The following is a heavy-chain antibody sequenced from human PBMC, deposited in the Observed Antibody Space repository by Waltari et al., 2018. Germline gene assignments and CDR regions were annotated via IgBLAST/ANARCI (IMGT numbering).Heavy chain of an antibody. CDR1: GDSISSYY. CDR2: IYYSGST. CDR3: ASTSDYYGSGSYIRVFDY. D-gene: IGHD3-10*01. J-gene: IGHJ4*02. Sequence: QVQLQESGPGLVKPSETLSLTCTVSGDSISSYYWSWIRQPPGKGLEWIGYIYYSGSTNYNPSLKSRVTISVDTSKNQFSLKLSSVTAADTAVYYCASTSDYYGSGSYIRVFDYWGQGTLVTVSS. V-gene: IGHV4-59*01.